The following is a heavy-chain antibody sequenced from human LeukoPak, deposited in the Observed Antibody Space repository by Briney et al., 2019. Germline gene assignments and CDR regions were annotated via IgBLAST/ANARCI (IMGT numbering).Heavy chain of an antibody. V-gene: IGHV4-34*01. Sequence: PSETLSLTCTVSGGSISGYYWSWIRQPPGKGLEWIGEINHSGSTNYNPSLKSRVTISVDTSKNQFSLKLSSVTAADTAVYYCARSRIGAVAGSDYWGQGTLVTVSS. CDR1: GGSISGYY. D-gene: IGHD6-19*01. J-gene: IGHJ4*02. CDR2: INHSGST. CDR3: ARSRIGAVAGSDY.